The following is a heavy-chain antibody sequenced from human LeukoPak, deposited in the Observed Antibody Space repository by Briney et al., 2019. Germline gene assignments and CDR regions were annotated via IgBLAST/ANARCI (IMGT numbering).Heavy chain of an antibody. D-gene: IGHD6-13*01. J-gene: IGHJ4*02. CDR1: GFTFSSYA. V-gene: IGHV3-30-3*01. CDR2: ISYDGSNK. Sequence: WSLRLSCAASGFTFSSYAIHWVRQAPGKGLEWVAVISYDGSNKYYADSVKGRFTISRDNSKNTLYLQMNSLRAEDTAVYYCARGVWYSSSWYVSLGSFSWHSDYWGQGTLVTVSS. CDR3: ARGVWYSSSWYVSLGSFSWHSDY.